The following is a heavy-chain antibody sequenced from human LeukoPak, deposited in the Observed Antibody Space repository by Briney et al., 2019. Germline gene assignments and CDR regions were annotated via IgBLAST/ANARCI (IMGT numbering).Heavy chain of an antibody. D-gene: IGHD6-13*01. CDR2: FYTSGST. Sequence: SETLSLTCTVSGGSISSYYWSWIRQPAGKGLEWIGRFYTSGSTNYDPSLKSRVTMSVDTSKNQFSLKLSSVTAADTAVYYCARGIAAAGDYYYYYMDVWGKGTTVTVSS. J-gene: IGHJ6*03. V-gene: IGHV4-4*07. CDR1: GGSISSYY. CDR3: ARGIAAAGDYYYYYMDV.